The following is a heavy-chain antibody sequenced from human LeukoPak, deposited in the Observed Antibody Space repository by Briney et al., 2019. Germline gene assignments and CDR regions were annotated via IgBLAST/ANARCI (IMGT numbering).Heavy chain of an antibody. D-gene: IGHD3-9*01. Sequence: PGGSLSLSCAASGFTFSTYAMSWVRQAPGKGLEWVAGIIGSGGGTYYTDSVKGRFTISRDKAKNTLYLQMNSLRAEDTAVYYCAKYLDYIRSHIDYWGQGTLVTVSS. CDR1: GFTFSTYA. J-gene: IGHJ4*02. CDR3: AKYLDYIRSHIDY. V-gene: IGHV3-23*01. CDR2: IIGSGGGT.